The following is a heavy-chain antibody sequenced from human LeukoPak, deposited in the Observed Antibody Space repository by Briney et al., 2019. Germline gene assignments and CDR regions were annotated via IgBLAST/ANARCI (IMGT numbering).Heavy chain of an antibody. J-gene: IGHJ3*02. CDR2: IGNRGFTI. D-gene: IGHD3-22*01. CDR1: GFTFSSYN. Sequence: GGSLRLSCAASGFTFSSYNMNWVRQAPGKGPEWVAYIGNRGFTIYYADSVKGRFTISRDNAKNSLSLQMNSLRAEDTAVYYCARLPRRITMIDDAFDIWGQGTMVTVSS. V-gene: IGHV3-48*01. CDR3: ARLPRRITMIDDAFDI.